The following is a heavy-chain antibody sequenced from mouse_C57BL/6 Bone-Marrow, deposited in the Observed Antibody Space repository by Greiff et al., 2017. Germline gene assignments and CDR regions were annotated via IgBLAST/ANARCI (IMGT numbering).Heavy chain of an antibody. CDR3: ARSYGSSSYAMDY. V-gene: IGHV14-2*01. CDR1: GFNIKDYY. J-gene: IGHJ4*01. CDR2: IDPEDGET. Sequence: VQLKESGAELVKPGASVKLSCTASGFNIKDYYMHWVKQRTEQGLEWIGRIDPEDGETKYAPKFQGKATITADTSSNTAYLQLSSLTSEDTAVYYCARSYGSSSYAMDYWGQGTSVTVSS. D-gene: IGHD1-1*01.